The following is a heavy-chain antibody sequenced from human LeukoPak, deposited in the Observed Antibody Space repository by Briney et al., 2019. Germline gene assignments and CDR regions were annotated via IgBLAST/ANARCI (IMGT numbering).Heavy chain of an antibody. CDR2: IYYSGST. J-gene: IGHJ4*02. D-gene: IGHD2-8*01. V-gene: IGHV4-31*03. CDR1: GGSISSGGYY. Sequence: SETLSLTCTVSGGSISSGGYYWSWIRQHPVKGLEWIGYIYYSGSTYYNPSLKSRVTISVDTSKNQFSLKLSSVTAADTAVYYCARTYTNLHDYWGQGTLVTVSS. CDR3: ARTYTNLHDY.